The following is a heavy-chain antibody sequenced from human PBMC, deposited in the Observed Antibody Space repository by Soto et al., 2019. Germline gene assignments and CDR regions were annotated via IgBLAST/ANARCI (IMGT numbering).Heavy chain of an antibody. CDR3: TRGRLNPGRITGTWGFDF. CDR2: SYFRSRWYH. J-gene: IGHJ4*02. V-gene: IGHV6-1*01. CDR1: GGTVSSNRAA. Sequence: SQTLSLTCVISGGTVSSNRAAWNWFRQSPSRGLEWLGRSYFRSRWYHDSTPPLKGRLTLNVDTSKNLLSLRLNSVAPADTALYYCTRGRLNPGRITGTWGFDFWGQGTQVTVSS. D-gene: IGHD1-7*01.